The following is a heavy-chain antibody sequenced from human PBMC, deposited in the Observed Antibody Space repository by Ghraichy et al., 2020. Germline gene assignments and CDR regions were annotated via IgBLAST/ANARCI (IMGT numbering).Heavy chain of an antibody. CDR1: GYTFTSYD. Sequence: ASVKVSCKASGYTFTSYDINWVRQATGQGLEWMGWMNPNSGNTGYAQKFQGRVTMTRNTSISTAYMELSSLRSEDTAVYYCAGSEEFWSGYPIDYWGQGTLVTVSS. CDR3: AGSEEFWSGYPIDY. J-gene: IGHJ4*02. CDR2: MNPNSGNT. V-gene: IGHV1-8*01. D-gene: IGHD3-3*01.